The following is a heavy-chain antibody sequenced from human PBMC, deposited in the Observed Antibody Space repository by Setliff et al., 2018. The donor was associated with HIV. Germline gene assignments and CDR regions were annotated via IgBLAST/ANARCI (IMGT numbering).Heavy chain of an antibody. Sequence: ASVKVSCKASGYTFTNYDINWVRQATGQGLEWMGWINAGNGNTKYSQKFQARVTITRDTSATTAYLDLSGLTSEDTAVYYCARVEGSGSFYHYDSWGQGTLVTVSS. CDR1: GYTFTNYD. D-gene: IGHD3-10*01. CDR3: ARVEGSGSFYHYDS. CDR2: INAGNGNT. J-gene: IGHJ4*02. V-gene: IGHV1-3*01.